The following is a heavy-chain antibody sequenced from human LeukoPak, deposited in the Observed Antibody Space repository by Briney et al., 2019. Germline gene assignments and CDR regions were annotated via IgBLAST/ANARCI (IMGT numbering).Heavy chain of an antibody. CDR2: ISSSSSYI. CDR3: ARDSPLGFGY. Sequence: GGSLRLSCAASGFTFSSYSMNWVRQAPGQGLEWVSSISSSSSYIYYADSVKGRFTISRDNAKNSLYLQMNSLRAEDTAVYYCARDSPLGFGYWGQGTLVTVSS. J-gene: IGHJ4*02. D-gene: IGHD3-10*01. CDR1: GFTFSSYS. V-gene: IGHV3-21*01.